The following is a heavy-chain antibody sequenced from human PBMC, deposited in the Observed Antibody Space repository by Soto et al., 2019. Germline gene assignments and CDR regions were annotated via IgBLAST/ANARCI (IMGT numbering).Heavy chain of an antibody. J-gene: IGHJ4*02. Sequence: EVYLVESGGGLVEPGRSLRLSCTASGFPFGNFLMSWFRQAPGKGMERVGFIRSQPYGGTAEYAASVRGRFTSSRDDSKGIAYLQMNRLQTEDSGVYYCIGSFPFWGQGTLVTVSS. D-gene: IGHD3-10*01. CDR3: IGSFPF. CDR2: IRSQPYGGTA. CDR1: GFPFGNFL. V-gene: IGHV3-49*03.